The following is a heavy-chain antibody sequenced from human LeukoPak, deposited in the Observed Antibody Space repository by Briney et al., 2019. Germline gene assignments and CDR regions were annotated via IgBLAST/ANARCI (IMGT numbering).Heavy chain of an antibody. J-gene: IGHJ6*03. Sequence: GGSLRLSCAASGFTFSSYWMHWVRQAPGKGLVWVSRINSDGSSTSYADSVKGRFTISRDNAKNSLYLQMNSLRAEDTAVYYCARVPAARAFYYYMDVWGKGTTVTVSS. D-gene: IGHD2-2*01. CDR2: INSDGSST. CDR1: GFTFSSYW. CDR3: ARVPAARAFYYYMDV. V-gene: IGHV3-74*01.